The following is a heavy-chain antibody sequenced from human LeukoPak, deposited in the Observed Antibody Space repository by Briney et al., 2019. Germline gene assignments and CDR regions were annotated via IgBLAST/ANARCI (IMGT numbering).Heavy chain of an antibody. CDR1: GFTFSSYA. CDR3: AKGQSGRQEDAFDI. V-gene: IGHV3-30-3*01. CDR2: ISYDGSNK. D-gene: IGHD1-26*01. Sequence: PGRSLRLSCAASGFTFSSYAMHWVRQAPGKGLEWVAVISYDGSNKYYADSVKGRFTISRDNSKNTLYLQMNSLRAEDTAVYYCAKGQSGRQEDAFDIWGQGTMVTVSS. J-gene: IGHJ3*02.